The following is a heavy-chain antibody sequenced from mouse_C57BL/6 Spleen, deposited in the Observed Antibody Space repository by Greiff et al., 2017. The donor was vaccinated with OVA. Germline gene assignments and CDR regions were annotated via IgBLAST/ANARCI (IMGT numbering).Heavy chain of an antibody. J-gene: IGHJ4*01. CDR1: GYTFTSYW. CDR3: AKDMVRGGDYAMDY. V-gene: IGHV1-52*01. Sequence: VQLQQPGAELVRPGSSVKLSCKASGYTFTSYWMHWVKQRPIQGLEWIGNIDPSDSETHYNQKFKDKATLTVDKSSSTAYMQLSSLTSEDSAVYYCAKDMVRGGDYAMDYWGQGTSVTVSS. CDR2: IDPSDSET. D-gene: IGHD1-1*02.